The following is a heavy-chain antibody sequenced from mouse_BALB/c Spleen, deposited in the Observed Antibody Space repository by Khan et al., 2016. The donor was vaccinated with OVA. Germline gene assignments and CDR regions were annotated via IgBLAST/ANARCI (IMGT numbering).Heavy chain of an antibody. V-gene: IGHV2-9*02. J-gene: IGHJ4*01. CDR1: GFSLTSYG. Sequence: QVQLKQSGPGLVAPSQNLSITCTVSGFSLTSYGVHWVRQPPGKGLDWLGVIWAGGSTSYNSALMSRLSIRKANSTSHVFLEMSSLQTEDTAMYYCAREPPIDYYGYRTMDNWGQGTSVTVSS. D-gene: IGHD1-2*01. CDR2: IWAGGST. CDR3: AREPPIDYYGYRTMDN.